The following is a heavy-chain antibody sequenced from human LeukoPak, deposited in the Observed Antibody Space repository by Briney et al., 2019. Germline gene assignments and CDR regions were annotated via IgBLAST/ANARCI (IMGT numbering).Heavy chain of an antibody. V-gene: IGHV3-21*01. CDR1: GFTFSSYS. J-gene: IGHJ4*02. Sequence: GGSLRLSCTASGFTFSSYSMNWVRQAPGKGLEWVSSISSSSSYIYYADSVKGRFTISRDNAKNSLYLQMNSLRAEDTAVYYCARGARQTFDYWGQGTLVTVSS. CDR3: ARGARQTFDY. CDR2: ISSSSSYI. D-gene: IGHD6-6*01.